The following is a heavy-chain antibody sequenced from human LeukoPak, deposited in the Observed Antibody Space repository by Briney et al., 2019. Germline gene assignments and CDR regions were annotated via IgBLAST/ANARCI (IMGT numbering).Heavy chain of an antibody. Sequence: SGTLSLTCAVSGGSIISGNWWSWVRQPPGKGLEWIGEIYHSGRTNYNPSLKSRVTISVDTSKNQFSLKLSSVTAADTAVYYCARGIIVGATWGENDNWFDPWGQGTLVTVSS. CDR1: GGSIISGNW. J-gene: IGHJ5*02. CDR3: ARGIIVGATWGENDNWFDP. V-gene: IGHV4-4*02. D-gene: IGHD1-26*01. CDR2: IYHSGRT.